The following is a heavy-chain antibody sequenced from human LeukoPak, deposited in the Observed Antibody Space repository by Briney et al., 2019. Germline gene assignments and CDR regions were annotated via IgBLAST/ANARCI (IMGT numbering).Heavy chain of an antibody. V-gene: IGHV1-46*01. Sequence: ASVKVSCKASGYTFTSYYMHWVRQAPGQGLEWMGLINPTGGSTGYAQKLQGRVTMTTDTSTSTAYMELRSLRSDDTAVYYCARKATHNGFDYWGQGTLVTVSS. J-gene: IGHJ4*02. CDR3: ARKATHNGFDY. D-gene: IGHD1-26*01. CDR2: INPTGGST. CDR1: GYTFTSYY.